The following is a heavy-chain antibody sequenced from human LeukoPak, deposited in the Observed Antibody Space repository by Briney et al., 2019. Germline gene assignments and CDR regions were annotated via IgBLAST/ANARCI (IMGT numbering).Heavy chain of an antibody. Sequence: PGGSLRLSCAASGLTFSSYGMHWVRQAPGKGLEWVAVISYDGSNKYYADSVKARFTISRDNSKNTLYLQMNSLRAEDTAVYHCAKVPSGWDPSDYWGQGTLVTVSS. CDR3: AKVPSGWDPSDY. D-gene: IGHD6-19*01. CDR1: GLTFSSYG. J-gene: IGHJ4*02. V-gene: IGHV3-30*18. CDR2: ISYDGSNK.